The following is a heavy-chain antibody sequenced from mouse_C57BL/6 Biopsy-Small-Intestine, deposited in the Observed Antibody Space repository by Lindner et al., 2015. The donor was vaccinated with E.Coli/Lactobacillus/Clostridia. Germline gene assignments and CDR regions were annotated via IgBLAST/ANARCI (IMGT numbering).Heavy chain of an antibody. D-gene: IGHD1-1*01. CDR3: ARIYYGTSYYFDY. J-gene: IGHJ2*01. CDR2: INPGSGGT. CDR1: GYAFTNYL. V-gene: IGHV1-54*01. Sequence: VQLQESGAELVRPGTSVKVSCKAYGYAFTNYLIEWIKQRPGQGLEWIGVINPGSGGTNYNEKFKGKATLTADKSSSTAYMQLSSLTSEDSAVYFCARIYYGTSYYFDYWGQGTTLTVSS.